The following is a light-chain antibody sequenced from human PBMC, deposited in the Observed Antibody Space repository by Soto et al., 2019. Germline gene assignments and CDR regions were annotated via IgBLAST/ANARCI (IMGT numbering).Light chain of an antibody. V-gene: IGLV2-14*01. Sequence: QSVLTQPASVSGSPGQSITISCTGTSSDVGGYKYVSWYQQHPGKAPKLMIYEVTNRPSGVSNRFSASKSGNTASLTISGLQTEDEADYYCSSYTSSSTLVFGTGTKLTVL. CDR3: SSYTSSSTLV. CDR2: EVT. CDR1: SSDVGGYKY. J-gene: IGLJ1*01.